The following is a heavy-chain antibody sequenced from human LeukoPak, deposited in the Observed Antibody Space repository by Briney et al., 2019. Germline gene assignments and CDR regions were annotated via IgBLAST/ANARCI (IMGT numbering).Heavy chain of an antibody. CDR1: GFTFSSYA. V-gene: IGHV3-23*01. CDR2: ISGSGDST. Sequence: GGSLSLSCAASGFTFSSYAMSWARQAPGKGRGWVSAISGSGDSTYYAGSVKGRFTISRDNSKNTVYLQMNSLRAEDTAVYYCAKFWDFGDYAIDYWGQGTLVTVSS. J-gene: IGHJ4*02. D-gene: IGHD4-17*01. CDR3: AKFWDFGDYAIDY.